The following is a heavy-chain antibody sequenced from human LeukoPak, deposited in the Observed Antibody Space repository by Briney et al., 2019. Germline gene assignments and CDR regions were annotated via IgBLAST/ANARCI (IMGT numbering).Heavy chain of an antibody. Sequence: PSETLSLTCAVYGGSFSGYYWSWIRQPPGKGLEWIGEINHSGSTNYNPSLKSRVTISVDTSKNQFSLNLSSVTAADTAVYYCAGRWPDYYYYYMDVWGKGTTVTVPS. V-gene: IGHV4-34*01. CDR2: INHSGST. CDR1: GGSFSGYY. J-gene: IGHJ6*03. D-gene: IGHD6-13*01. CDR3: AGRWPDYYYYYMDV.